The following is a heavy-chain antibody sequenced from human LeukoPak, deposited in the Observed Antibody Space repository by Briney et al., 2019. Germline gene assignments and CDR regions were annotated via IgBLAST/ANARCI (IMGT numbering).Heavy chain of an antibody. Sequence: GGSLRLSCAASGFTFSSYEMNWVRQAPGKGLEWVSSISSNSTYIYSADSVKGRFTISRDNAKNSLYLQMNSLRAEDTAVYYCARDSIFGVLIGVWFDPWGQGTLVTVSS. CDR2: ISSNSTYI. CDR3: ARDSIFGVLIGVWFDP. CDR1: GFTFSSYE. V-gene: IGHV3-21*01. D-gene: IGHD3-3*01. J-gene: IGHJ5*02.